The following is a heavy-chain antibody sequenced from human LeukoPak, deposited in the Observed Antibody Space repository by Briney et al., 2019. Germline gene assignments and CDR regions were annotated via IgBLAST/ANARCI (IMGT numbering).Heavy chain of an antibody. CDR3: ARGTFDI. CDR2: IYYSGGT. CDR1: GGSISSSSYY. Sequence: SETLSLTCTVSGGSISSSSYYWGWIRQPPGKGLEWIGSIYYSGGTYYNPSLKSRVTISVDTSKNQFSLKLSSVTAADTAVYYCARGTFDIWGQGTMVTVSS. J-gene: IGHJ3*02. V-gene: IGHV4-39*07.